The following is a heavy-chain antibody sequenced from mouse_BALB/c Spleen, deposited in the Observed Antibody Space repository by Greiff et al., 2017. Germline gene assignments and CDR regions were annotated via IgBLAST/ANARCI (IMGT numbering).Heavy chain of an antibody. J-gene: IGHJ4*01. CDR1: GFTFSSYG. V-gene: IGHV5-6*02. CDR3: ARQRITTLGVYAMDY. D-gene: IGHD2-4*01. Sequence: DVKLVESGGDLVKPGGSLKLSCAASGFTFSSYGMSWVRQTPDKRLEWVATISSGGSYTYYPDSVKGRFTISRDNAKNTLYLQMSSLKSEDTAMYYCARQRITTLGVYAMDYWGQGTSVTVSS. CDR2: ISSGGSYT.